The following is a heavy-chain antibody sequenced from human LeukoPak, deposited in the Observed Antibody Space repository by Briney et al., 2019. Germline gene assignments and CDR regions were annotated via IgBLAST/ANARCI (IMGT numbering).Heavy chain of an antibody. V-gene: IGHV3-30*02. J-gene: IGHJ4*02. CDR2: IRYDGSNK. D-gene: IGHD5-18*01. Sequence: GGSLRLSCAASGFTFSSYVMHWVRQAPGKGLEWVAFIRYDGSNKYYADSVKGRFTISRDNSKNTLYLQMNNLRAEDTAVYYCAKDPRDHSYGWSWRYFDYWGQGTLVTVSS. CDR3: AKDPRDHSYGWSWRYFDY. CDR1: GFTFSSYV.